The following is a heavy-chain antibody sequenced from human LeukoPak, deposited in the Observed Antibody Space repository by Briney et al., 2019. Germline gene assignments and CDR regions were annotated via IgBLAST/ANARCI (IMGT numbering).Heavy chain of an antibody. Sequence: SETLSLTCTVSGGSISSYYWSWIRQPPGKGLEWIGYTYYSGSTNYNPSLKSRVTMSVDTSKNQFSLKLSSVTAADTAVYYCARSITMVRGVNNWFDPWGQGTLVTVSS. CDR1: GGSISSYY. D-gene: IGHD3-10*01. J-gene: IGHJ5*02. CDR2: TYYSGST. CDR3: ARSITMVRGVNNWFDP. V-gene: IGHV4-59*12.